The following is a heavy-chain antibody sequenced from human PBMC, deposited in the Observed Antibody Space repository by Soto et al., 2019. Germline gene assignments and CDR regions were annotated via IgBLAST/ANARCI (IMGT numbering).Heavy chain of an antibody. CDR3: AKDCKSGSLNYYYYMDV. J-gene: IGHJ6*03. CDR2: ISYDGSNK. V-gene: IGHV3-30*18. Sequence: GGSLRLSCAASGFTFSSYGMHWVRQAPGKGLEWVAVISYDGSNKYYADSVKGRFTISRDNSKNTLYLQMNSLRAEDTAVYYCAKDCKSGSLNYYYYMDVWGKGTTVTVSS. D-gene: IGHD3-10*01. CDR1: GFTFSSYG.